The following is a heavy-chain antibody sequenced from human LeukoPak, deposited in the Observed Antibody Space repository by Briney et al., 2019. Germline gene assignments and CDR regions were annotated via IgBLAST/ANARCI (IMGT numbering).Heavy chain of an antibody. J-gene: IGHJ3*02. CDR3: AGSYSSTWYSTFDI. CDR1: GGSLNSNSYY. D-gene: IGHD6-13*01. V-gene: IGHV4-39*01. Sequence: KPSETLSLTCTVSGGSLNSNSYYWGWIRQPPGKGLEWIGSINYSGNTYYNPCLKSRVTISVDTSKNQFSLNLSSVTAAETSIYYCAGSYSSTWYSTFDIWGQGTMVTASS. CDR2: INYSGNT.